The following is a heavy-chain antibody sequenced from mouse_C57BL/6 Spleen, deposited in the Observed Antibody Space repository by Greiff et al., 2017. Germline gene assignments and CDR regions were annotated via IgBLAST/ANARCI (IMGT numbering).Heavy chain of an antibody. D-gene: IGHD2-12*01. CDR2: IWSGGGT. Sequence: VQLQQSGPGLVKPSQSLSITCTVSGFSLTSYGVHWVRQSPGKGLEWLGVIWSGGGTDYNAAFISRLSISKDNSKCQVFFKMNSLQADDTAIYYCARNGAGYSPFFDYWGQGTTLTVSS. CDR3: ARNGAGYSPFFDY. CDR1: GFSLTSYG. J-gene: IGHJ2*01. V-gene: IGHV2-2*01.